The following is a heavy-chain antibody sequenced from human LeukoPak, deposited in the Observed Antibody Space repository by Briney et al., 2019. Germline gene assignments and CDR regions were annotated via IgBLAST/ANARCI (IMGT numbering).Heavy chain of an antibody. CDR1: GGSFSGYY. CDR3: ARKALGLSL. D-gene: IGHD3-16*02. V-gene: IGHV4-34*01. Sequence: SETLSLTCAVYGGSFSGYYWSWIRQPPGKGLEWIGEINHSGSTNYNPSLKSRVTISVDTSKNRFSLKLSSVTAADTAVYYCARKALGLSLWGQGTLVTVSS. CDR2: INHSGST. J-gene: IGHJ4*02.